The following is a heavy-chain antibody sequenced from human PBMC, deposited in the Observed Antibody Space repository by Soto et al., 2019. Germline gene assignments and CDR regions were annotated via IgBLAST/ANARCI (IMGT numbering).Heavy chain of an antibody. D-gene: IGHD1-26*01. CDR3: ARAGVGATTYFGYFDY. CDR2: IRYDGSNE. V-gene: IGHV3-33*01. CDR1: GFSFGGYG. J-gene: IGHJ4*02. Sequence: QVQLVESGGGVVQPGRSLRLSCAASGFSFGGYGMHWVRQAPGKGLEWVAVIRYDGSNEYYADSAKGRFTISRDNSKNTLYLQMNSLRAEDTAVYYCARAGVGATTYFGYFDYWGQGTLVTVSS.